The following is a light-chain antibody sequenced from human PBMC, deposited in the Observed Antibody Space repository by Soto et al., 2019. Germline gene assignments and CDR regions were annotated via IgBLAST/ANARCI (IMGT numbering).Light chain of an antibody. J-gene: IGKJ5*01. V-gene: IGKV3-15*01. CDR3: QQYKNWPL. CDR1: QSVSSN. CDR2: GAS. Sequence: EIVMTQSPATLSVSLGERATLXXRASQSVSSNLAWYQQKPGQAPRXLIYGASTRATGIPVRFSGSGFGTEFTLTISSLQSEDFAVYYCQQYKNWPLFGQGTRLEIK.